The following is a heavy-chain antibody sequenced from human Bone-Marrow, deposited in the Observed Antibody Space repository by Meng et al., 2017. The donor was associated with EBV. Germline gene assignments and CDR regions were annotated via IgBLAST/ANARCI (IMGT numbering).Heavy chain of an antibody. V-gene: IGHV2-5*02. Sequence: APPLVHSQPTLPLTCNCAGCHLSASGVSVGWIHQPPGKAVEWLANIYWDDDQRYSPSLKSRLSITKDTSKNQVVLTMTNMDPVDTATYFCVHKKESTAFYFDYWGHGTLVTVSS. CDR1: GCHLSASGVS. J-gene: IGHJ4*01. CDR3: VHKKESTAFYFDY. CDR2: IYWDDDQ.